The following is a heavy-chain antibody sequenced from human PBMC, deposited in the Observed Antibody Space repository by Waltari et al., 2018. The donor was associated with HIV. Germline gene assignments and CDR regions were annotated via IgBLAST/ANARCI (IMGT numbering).Heavy chain of an antibody. CDR3: ARLGYCSSARCPSGYYYSYGMGV. CDR2: IYPVESDT. D-gene: IGHD2-2*01. V-gene: IGHV5-51*01. J-gene: IGHJ6*02. CDR1: GYNFTTYW. Sequence: EVQLVQSGAEVKKPGESLKISCKGSGYNFTTYWIGWVRQMPGKGLEWMGIIYPVESDTRYSPAFRGQVTISADKSMSTAYLQWSSLQASDTAIYYCARLGYCSSARCPSGYYYSYGMGVWGQGTTVTVSS.